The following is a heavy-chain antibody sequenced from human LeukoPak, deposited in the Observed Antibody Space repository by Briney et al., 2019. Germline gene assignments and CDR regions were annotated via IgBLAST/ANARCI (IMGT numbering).Heavy chain of an antibody. J-gene: IGHJ4*02. CDR3: ARFRSNRHRQSHIRRFDY. CDR2: IYYSGST. V-gene: IGHV4-39*01. CDR1: GGSISSSSYY. D-gene: IGHD2-21*01. Sequence: SETLSLTCTVFGGSISSSSYYWGWIRQPPGKGLGWIGSIYYSGSTYYNPSLKSRVTISVDTSKSQFSLKLSSVTAADTAVYYCARFRSNRHRQSHIRRFDYWGQGTLVTVSS.